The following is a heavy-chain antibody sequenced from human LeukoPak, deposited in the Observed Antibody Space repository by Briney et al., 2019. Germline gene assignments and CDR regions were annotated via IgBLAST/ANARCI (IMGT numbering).Heavy chain of an antibody. J-gene: IGHJ4*02. V-gene: IGHV5-10-1*01. CDR3: ARGGTYRYGSSDY. CDR2: IDPSDSYT. Sequence: GESLKISCKGSGYSFTVYWITWVRQMPGKGLEWMGTIDPSDSYTNYSPSFQGHVTITADKSINTAYLQWSSLRASDSAIYSCARGGTYRYGSSDYWGQGTLVTVSS. CDR1: GYSFTVYW. D-gene: IGHD5-18*01.